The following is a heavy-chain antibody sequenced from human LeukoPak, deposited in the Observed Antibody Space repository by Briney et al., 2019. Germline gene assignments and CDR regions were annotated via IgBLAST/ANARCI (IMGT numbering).Heavy chain of an antibody. CDR1: GFTFSSYE. Sequence: GGSLRLSCAASGFTFSSYEMNWVRQAPGKGLEWVSYISSSGSTIYYADSVKGRFTISRDNAKNSLYLQMNSLRAEDTAVYYCARGYDIVVVVAATGLDCWGQGTLVTVSS. D-gene: IGHD2-15*01. CDR3: ARGYDIVVVVAATGLDC. J-gene: IGHJ4*02. V-gene: IGHV3-48*03. CDR2: ISSSGSTI.